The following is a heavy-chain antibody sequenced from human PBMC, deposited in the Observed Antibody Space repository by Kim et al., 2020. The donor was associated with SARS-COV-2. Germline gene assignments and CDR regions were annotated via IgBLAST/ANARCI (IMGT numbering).Heavy chain of an antibody. CDR1: GFTFSSYG. V-gene: IGHV3-30*18. J-gene: IGHJ4*02. CDR2: ISYDGSNK. Sequence: GGSLRLSCAASGFTFSSYGMHWVRQAPGKGLEWVAVISYDGSNKYYADSVKGRFTISRDNSKNTLYLQMNSLRAEDTAVYYCAKEGRYYYDSSGYYYFQFAGGYDYWGQGTLVTVSS. D-gene: IGHD3-22*01. CDR3: AKEGRYYYDSSGYYYFQFAGGYDY.